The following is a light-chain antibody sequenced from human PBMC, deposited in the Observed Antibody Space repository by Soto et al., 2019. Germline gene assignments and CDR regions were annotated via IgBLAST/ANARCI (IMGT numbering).Light chain of an antibody. CDR2: DAS. V-gene: IGKV1-5*01. J-gene: IGKJ1*01. Sequence: DIQMTQSPSTLSASVGDRVAITCRASQSISSWLAWYQQKPGKAPKLLIYDASSLESGVPSRFSGSGSGTEFTLTISGLQPDDFATYYCQQYNSYWTFGQGTKWIS. CDR1: QSISSW. CDR3: QQYNSYWT.